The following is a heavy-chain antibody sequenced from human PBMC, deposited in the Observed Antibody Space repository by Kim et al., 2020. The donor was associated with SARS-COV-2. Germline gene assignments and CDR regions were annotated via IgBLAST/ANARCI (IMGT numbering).Heavy chain of an antibody. CDR2: IDPAAAKI. D-gene: IGHD3-10*01. CDR3: ARDPAFGALNV. Sequence: GGSLRLSCEASGLIFKTNWMTWVRHTPGKGLEWVANIDPAAAKIYYVDSVRGRFTISRDDAKNSLYLQMNSLRPEDTAIYYCARDPAFGALNVWGQGTLVTVSS. J-gene: IGHJ3*01. V-gene: IGHV3-7*03. CDR1: GLIFKTNW.